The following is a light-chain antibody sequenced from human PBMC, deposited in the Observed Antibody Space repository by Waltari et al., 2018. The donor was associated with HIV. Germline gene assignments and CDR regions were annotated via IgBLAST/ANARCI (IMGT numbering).Light chain of an antibody. V-gene: IGLV1-47*01. Sequence: QSVLTQSPSASGTPGQRVTISCSGSSSNIGSNDVHWYQHLPGTAPKLLIYRNNQRPLGVPDRFSGSKSGTSVSLAISGLRSEDEADYYCVAWDDSLSGPVFGGGTKLTVL. CDR1: SSNIGSND. CDR2: RNN. CDR3: VAWDDSLSGPV. J-gene: IGLJ3*02.